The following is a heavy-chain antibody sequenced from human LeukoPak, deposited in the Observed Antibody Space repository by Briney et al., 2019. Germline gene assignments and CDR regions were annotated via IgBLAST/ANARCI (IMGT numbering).Heavy chain of an antibody. D-gene: IGHD1-26*01. V-gene: IGHV3-21*01. J-gene: IGHJ3*02. CDR2: ISSSSTYI. CDR1: GFTFSSYT. CDR3: ARGPQLHDAFDI. Sequence: PGGSLRLSCATSGFTFSSYTMNWVRQAPGKGLEWVASISSSSTYIYYAESVKGRFTISRDDAKNSLYLQMNSLRAEDTAVYYCARGPQLHDAFDILGQGTMVTVSS.